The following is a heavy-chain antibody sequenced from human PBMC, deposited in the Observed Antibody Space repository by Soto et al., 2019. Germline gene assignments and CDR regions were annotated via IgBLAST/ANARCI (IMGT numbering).Heavy chain of an antibody. V-gene: IGHV3-7*01. Sequence: GGSLRLSCAASGFTFSSYWMSWVRQAPGKGLEWVANIKQDGSEKYYVDSVKGRFTISRDNAKNSLYLQMNSLRAEDTVVYYCARGLIAPTGYYFDYWGQGTLVTVSS. CDR2: IKQDGSEK. CDR1: GFTFSSYW. D-gene: IGHD6-13*01. J-gene: IGHJ4*02. CDR3: ARGLIAPTGYYFDY.